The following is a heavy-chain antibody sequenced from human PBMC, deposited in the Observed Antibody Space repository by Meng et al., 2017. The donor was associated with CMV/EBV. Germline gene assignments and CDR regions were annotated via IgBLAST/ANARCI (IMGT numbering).Heavy chain of an antibody. CDR3: ARDRILYSSGYQGYFQH. D-gene: IGHD3-22*01. V-gene: IGHV1-2*02. CDR2: INPNSDGT. Sequence: ASVKVSCKASGYTFTGYYMHWVRQAPGQGLEWMGWINPNSDGTNYAQKFQGRVTMTRDTSISTAYMELSRLRSDDMAVYYCARDRILYSSGYQGYFQHWGQGTLVTVSS. CDR1: GYTFTGYY. J-gene: IGHJ1*01.